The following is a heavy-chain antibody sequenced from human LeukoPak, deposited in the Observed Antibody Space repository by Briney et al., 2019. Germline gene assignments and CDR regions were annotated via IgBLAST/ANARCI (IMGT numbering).Heavy chain of an antibody. D-gene: IGHD3-10*01. CDR3: AKLLRGVSPAFDV. V-gene: IGHV4-59*01. CDR2: IYYSGST. J-gene: IGHJ3*01. CDR1: GGSISGYY. Sequence: SETLSLTCTVSGGSISGYYWSWIRQPPGKGLEWIGYIYYSGSTNYNPSLKSRVTILVDTSKNQFSLKLSSVTAADTAVYYCAKLLRGVSPAFDVWGQGTMVIVSS.